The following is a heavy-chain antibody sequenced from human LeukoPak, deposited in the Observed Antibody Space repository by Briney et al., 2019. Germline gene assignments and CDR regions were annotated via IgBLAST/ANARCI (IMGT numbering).Heavy chain of an antibody. CDR2: IGTAGEI. CDR3: ARIQDSRSWYESVRAGNWFDP. D-gene: IGHD6-13*01. Sequence: GGSLRLSCAASGFTFSSYDINWGRQATGKGLEWVSGIGTAGEIYYPASVKGRFTISRENAKNSLYLQMNSLRAEDTAAYYCARIQDSRSWYESVRAGNWFDPWGQGTLVTVS. V-gene: IGHV3-13*01. J-gene: IGHJ5*02. CDR1: GFTFSSYD.